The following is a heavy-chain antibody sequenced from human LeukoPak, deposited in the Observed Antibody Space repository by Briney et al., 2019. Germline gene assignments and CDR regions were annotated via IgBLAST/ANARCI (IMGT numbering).Heavy chain of an antibody. CDR3: AKSGSGSYYNPDFDY. CDR2: ISASGVST. J-gene: IGHJ4*02. Sequence: PGGSLRLSCAASGLTFSSYAMTWVRQAPGKGLEWVSGISASGVSTHYEDSVKGRFTISRDNSKNTLYLQMNSLRAEDTAVYYCAKSGSGSYYNPDFDYWGQGTLVTVSS. D-gene: IGHD3-10*01. V-gene: IGHV3-23*01. CDR1: GLTFSSYA.